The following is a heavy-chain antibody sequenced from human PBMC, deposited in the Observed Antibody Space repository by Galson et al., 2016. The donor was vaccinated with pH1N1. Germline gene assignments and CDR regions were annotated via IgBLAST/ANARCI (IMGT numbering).Heavy chain of an antibody. V-gene: IGHV1-18*04. CDR2: ISVYDGKT. Sequence: SCKASGYDFINSGVNWVRQAPGQGLEWMGWISVYDGKTVYAEKVQGRVTMTTDTSTNTAYTEVRTLKSDDTAVYYCARGGSEYRYSGSRYAAFDIWGQGTMVTVSS. D-gene: IGHD5-12*01. CDR3: ARGGSEYRYSGSRYAAFDI. J-gene: IGHJ3*02. CDR1: GYDFINSG.